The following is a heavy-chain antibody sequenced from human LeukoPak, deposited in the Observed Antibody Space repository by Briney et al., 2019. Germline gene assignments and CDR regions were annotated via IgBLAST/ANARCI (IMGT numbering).Heavy chain of an antibody. Sequence: SESLSLTWAVYGVSFSSYYWSWIRQPPGKGLEWIGAINHSGSTNYNPSLKGRVTISVDTSKNQFSLKLSSVTAEDTAGYYCARGGCGGDCYSWSWFDPWGQGTLVTVSS. D-gene: IGHD2-21*02. V-gene: IGHV4-34*01. J-gene: IGHJ5*02. CDR3: ARGGCGGDCYSWSWFDP. CDR1: GVSFSSYY. CDR2: INHSGST.